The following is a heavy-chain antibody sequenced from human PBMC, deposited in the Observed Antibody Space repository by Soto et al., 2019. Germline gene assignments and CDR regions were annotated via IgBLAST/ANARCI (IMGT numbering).Heavy chain of an antibody. CDR1: GFTFSSYA. CDR2: ISGSGGST. CDR3: AKKGRISGIMD. Sequence: PGGSLRLSCAASGFTFSSYAMSWVHQAPGKGLEWVSAISGSGGSTYYADPVKGRFTISRDNSKNTLYLQMNSLRVEDTAVYYCAKKGRISGIMDWGQGTLVTVSS. V-gene: IGHV3-23*01. D-gene: IGHD3-16*01. J-gene: IGHJ4*02.